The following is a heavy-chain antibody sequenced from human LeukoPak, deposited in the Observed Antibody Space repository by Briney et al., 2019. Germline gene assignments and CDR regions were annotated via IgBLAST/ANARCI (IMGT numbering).Heavy chain of an antibody. D-gene: IGHD3-10*02. CDR2: ISSSGSTI. V-gene: IGHV3-48*03. CDR1: GFTFSSYE. CDR3: AELGITMIGGV. J-gene: IGHJ6*04. Sequence: HPGGSLRLSCAASGFTFSSYEMNWVRQAPGKGLEWVSYISSSGSTIYYADTVKGRFTISRDNAKNSLYLQMNSLRAEDTAVYYCAELGITMIGGVWGKGTTVTISS.